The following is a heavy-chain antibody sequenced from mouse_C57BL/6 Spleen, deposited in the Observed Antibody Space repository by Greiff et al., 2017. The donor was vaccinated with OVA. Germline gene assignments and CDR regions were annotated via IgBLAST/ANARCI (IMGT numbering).Heavy chain of an antibody. CDR1: GYTFTDYY. CDR3: ARRPYFDV. V-gene: IGHV1-76*01. CDR2: ISTGSGNT. Sequence: QVQLQQSGAELVRPGASVKLSCKASGYTFTDYYINWVKQRPGQGLEWIARISTGSGNTYYNEKFKGKATLTAEKSSSTAYMQLSSLTSVDSAVYFCARRPYFDVWGTGTTVTVSS. J-gene: IGHJ1*03.